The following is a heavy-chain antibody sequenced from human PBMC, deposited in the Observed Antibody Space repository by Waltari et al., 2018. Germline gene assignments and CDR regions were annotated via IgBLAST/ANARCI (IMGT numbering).Heavy chain of an antibody. CDR2: ISSSSSTL. J-gene: IGHJ4*02. V-gene: IGHV3-48*04. Sequence: EVQLVESGGGLVQPGGSLGLSCAASGFTFSSYSMTWVLQAPGKGLEWVSYISSSSSTLYYADSVKGRFTISRDNAKNSLYLQMNSLRAEDTAVYYCARDSTGHGWTFDYWGQGTLVTVSS. CDR1: GFTFSSYS. D-gene: IGHD6-19*01. CDR3: ARDSTGHGWTFDY.